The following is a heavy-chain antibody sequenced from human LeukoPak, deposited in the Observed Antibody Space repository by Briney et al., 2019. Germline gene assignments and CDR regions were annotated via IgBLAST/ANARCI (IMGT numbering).Heavy chain of an antibody. Sequence: GSLRLSCAASGFTFSSYWMSWVRQAPGKGLEWVANIKQDGSEKYYVDSVKGRFTISRDNAKNSLYLQMNSLRAEDTAVYYCAREGGGRYFDWFSWFDPWGQGTLVTVSS. D-gene: IGHD3-9*01. J-gene: IGHJ5*02. V-gene: IGHV3-7*03. CDR1: GFTFSSYW. CDR3: AREGGGRYFDWFSWFDP. CDR2: IKQDGSEK.